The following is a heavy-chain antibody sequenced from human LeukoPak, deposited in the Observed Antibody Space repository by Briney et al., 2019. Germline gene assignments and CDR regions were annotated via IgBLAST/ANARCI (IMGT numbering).Heavy chain of an antibody. Sequence: SVKVSCKASGFTFTSSAVQWVRQARGQRLEWIGWIVVGSGNTNYAQKFQERVTITRDMSTSTAYMELSSLRSEDTAVHYCAAGHCSGGSCYSDYYYGMDVWGKGTTVTVSS. CDR2: IVVGSGNT. D-gene: IGHD2-15*01. CDR3: AAGHCSGGSCYSDYYYGMDV. CDR1: GFTFTSSA. J-gene: IGHJ6*04. V-gene: IGHV1-58*01.